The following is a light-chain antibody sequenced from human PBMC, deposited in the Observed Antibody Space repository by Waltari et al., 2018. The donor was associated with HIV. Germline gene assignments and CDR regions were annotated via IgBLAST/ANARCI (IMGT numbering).Light chain of an antibody. CDR2: WAS. J-gene: IGKJ2*01. CDR3: QQYYSTPYT. Sequence: DIVMTQSPDSLAVSLGERATINCKSSKSVFYSSNNKNYLAWYQQKPGQPPNLLIYWASTRESGVPDRFSGSGSGTDFTLTISSLQAEDVAVYFCQQYYSTPYTFGQRTKLEI. V-gene: IGKV4-1*01. CDR1: KSVFYSSNNKNY.